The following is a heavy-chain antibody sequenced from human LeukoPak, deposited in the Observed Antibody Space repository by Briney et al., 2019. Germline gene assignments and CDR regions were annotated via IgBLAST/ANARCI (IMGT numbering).Heavy chain of an antibody. V-gene: IGHV1-8*02. CDR1: GGTFSSYA. J-gene: IGHJ3*02. Sequence: ASVKVSCKASGGTFSSYAISWVRQAPGQGLEWMGWMNPNSGNTGYAQKFQGRVTMTRNTSISTAYMELRSLRSDDTAVYYCALAPIVGATDDAFDIWGQGTMVTVPS. CDR3: ALAPIVGATDDAFDI. CDR2: MNPNSGNT. D-gene: IGHD1-26*01.